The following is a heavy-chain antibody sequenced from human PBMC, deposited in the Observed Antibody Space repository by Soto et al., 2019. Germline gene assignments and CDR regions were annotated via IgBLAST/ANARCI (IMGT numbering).Heavy chain of an antibody. D-gene: IGHD6-13*01. Sequence: QVQLRESGPGLVKPSQTLSLTCTVSGGSINSGGYYWNWIRQHPGKGLEWIGYMYYSGITYYNPFHMSRVIISADTSENHFSLKLSSVTAADTAVYFCARGYRQSGYSSSWVFDYWGQGTLVNVSS. V-gene: IGHV4-31*03. CDR1: GGSINSGGYY. J-gene: IGHJ4*02. CDR3: ARGYRQSGYSSSWVFDY. CDR2: MYYSGIT.